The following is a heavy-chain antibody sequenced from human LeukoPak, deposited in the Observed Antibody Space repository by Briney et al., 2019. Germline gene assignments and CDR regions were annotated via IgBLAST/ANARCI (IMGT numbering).Heavy chain of an antibody. V-gene: IGHV4-34*01. CDR2: INHSGST. CDR1: GGSFSGYY. CDR3: ARESRVLYRSLYYFDY. D-gene: IGHD2-2*02. J-gene: IGHJ4*02. Sequence: PSETLSLTCAVYGGSFSGYYWSWIRQPPGKGLEWIGEINHSGSTNYNPSLKSRVTISVDTSKNQFSLKLSSVTAADTAVYYCARESRVLYRSLYYFDYWGQGTLVTVSS.